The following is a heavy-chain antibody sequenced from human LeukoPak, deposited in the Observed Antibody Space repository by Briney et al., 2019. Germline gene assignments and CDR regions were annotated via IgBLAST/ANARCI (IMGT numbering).Heavy chain of an antibody. CDR2: VYYSGTS. CDR3: ARPYGSGSYYYYNMDV. J-gene: IGHJ6*03. D-gene: IGHD3-10*01. Sequence: SQTLSLTCSVSGGSISSSSYYWGWLRQPPGKGLEWIGTVYYSGTSYYNPSLKSRVSMSVDTSKNQFFLKLSSVTAADTATYYCARPYGSGSYYYYNMDVWGKGTTVSVSS. V-gene: IGHV4-39*01. CDR1: GGSISSSSYY.